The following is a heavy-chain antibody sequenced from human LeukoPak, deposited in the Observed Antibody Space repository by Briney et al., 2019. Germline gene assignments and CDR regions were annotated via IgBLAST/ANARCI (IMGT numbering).Heavy chain of an antibody. CDR1: GLTFSTYW. CDR2: IKKDGSET. D-gene: IGHD5-12*01. J-gene: IGHJ4*02. CDR3: VGGSRWLPDY. Sequence: PGGSLRLSCAASGLTFSTYWMNWVRQAPGKGLEWVANIKKDGSETYYVDSVKGRFTISRDNAKNSMYLQMNSLRDEDTGVYYCVGGSRWLPDYWGQGTLVTVSS. V-gene: IGHV3-7*04.